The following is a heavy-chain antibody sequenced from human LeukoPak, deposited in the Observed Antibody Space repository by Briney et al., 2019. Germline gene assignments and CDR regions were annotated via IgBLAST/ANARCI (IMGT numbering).Heavy chain of an antibody. Sequence: ASVKVSCKASGYTFTGYYMHWVRQAPGQGLEWMGWISAYNGNTDYAQKLQGRVTMTTDTSTSTAYMELRSLRSDDTAVYYCVRVAGYYYDSSGPSLIDYWGQGTLVTVSS. V-gene: IGHV1-18*04. CDR2: ISAYNGNT. D-gene: IGHD3-22*01. J-gene: IGHJ4*02. CDR1: GYTFTGYY. CDR3: VRVAGYYYDSSGPSLIDY.